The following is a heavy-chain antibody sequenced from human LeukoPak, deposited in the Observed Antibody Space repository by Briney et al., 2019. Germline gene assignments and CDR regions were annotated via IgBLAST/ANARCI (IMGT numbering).Heavy chain of an antibody. CDR2: INHSGST. CDR1: GGSFSGYY. Sequence: SETLSLTCAVYGGSFSGYYWSWIRQPPGKGLEWIGEINHSGSTHYNPSLKSRVTISVDTSKNQFSLKLSSVTAADTAVYYCARGVVSFDYWGQGTLVTVSS. D-gene: IGHD2-15*01. V-gene: IGHV4-34*01. J-gene: IGHJ4*02. CDR3: ARGVVSFDY.